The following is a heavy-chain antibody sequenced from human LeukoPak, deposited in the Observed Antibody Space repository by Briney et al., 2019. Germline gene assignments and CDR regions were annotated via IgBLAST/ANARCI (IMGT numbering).Heavy chain of an antibody. CDR1: GFTFSDYY. D-gene: IGHD3-22*01. CDR3: ARDRHYDGWYFDL. Sequence: PGGSLRLSCAASGFTFSDYYMSWIRQAPGKGLEWVSAISGSGGSTYYADSVKGRFTISRDNSKNTLYLQMNSLRAEDTAVYYCARDRHYDGWYFDLWGRGTLVTVSS. V-gene: IGHV3-23*01. CDR2: ISGSGGST. J-gene: IGHJ2*01.